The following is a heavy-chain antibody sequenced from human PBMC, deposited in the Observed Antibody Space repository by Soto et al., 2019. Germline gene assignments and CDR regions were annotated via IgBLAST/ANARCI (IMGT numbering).Heavy chain of an antibody. D-gene: IGHD3-3*01. CDR3: ARNRYAFWSGYPSNYFDY. J-gene: IGHJ4*02. CDR1: GYSFTSYW. V-gene: IGHV5-10-1*01. Sequence: PGESLKISWTGSGYSFTSYWISWVRQMPGKGLEWMGRIDPSDSSTNYSPSFQGHVTISADKSISTAYLQWSSLKASDTAMYYCARNRYAFWSGYPSNYFDYWGQGTLVTVSS. CDR2: IDPSDSST.